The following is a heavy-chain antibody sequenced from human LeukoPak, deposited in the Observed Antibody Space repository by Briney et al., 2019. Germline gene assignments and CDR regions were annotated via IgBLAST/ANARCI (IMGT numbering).Heavy chain of an antibody. J-gene: IGHJ4*02. D-gene: IGHD1-7*01. V-gene: IGHV4-4*02. CDR3: ARHGRRAGTTLLVQRGYFDY. Sequence: KTSETLSLTCAVSGGSISSNNWWSWVRQSPGKGLEWIGEIFHSGSTNYNPSLKSRVTISVDTSKNQFSLKLSSVTAADTAVYYCARHGRRAGTTLLVQRGYFDYWGQGTLVTVSS. CDR2: IFHSGST. CDR1: GGSISSNNW.